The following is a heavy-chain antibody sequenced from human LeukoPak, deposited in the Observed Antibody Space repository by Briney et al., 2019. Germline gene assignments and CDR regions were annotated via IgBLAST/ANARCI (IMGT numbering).Heavy chain of an antibody. CDR3: ARRLRGSYYYGMDV. J-gene: IGHJ6*02. CDR2: IYSGGST. V-gene: IGHV3-66*04. Sequence: GGSLRLSCAASGFTVSSNYMSWVRQAPGKGLEWVSVIYSGGSTYYADSVKGRFTISRDNSKNTLYLQMNSLRAEDTAVYYCARRLRGSYYYGMDVRGQGTTVTVSS. CDR1: GFTVSSNY. D-gene: IGHD1-26*01.